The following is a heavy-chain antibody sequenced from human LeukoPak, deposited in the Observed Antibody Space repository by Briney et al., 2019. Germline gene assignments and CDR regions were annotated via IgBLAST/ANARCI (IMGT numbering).Heavy chain of an antibody. V-gene: IGHV3-53*04. J-gene: IGHJ4*02. CDR3: ARELGYCSGGSCHYFDY. Sequence: GGSLRLSCAASGFTFSSYEMNWVRQAPGKGLEWVSVIYSGGSTYYADSVKGRFTISRHNSKNTLYLQMNSLRAEDTAVYYCARELGYCSGGSCHYFDYWGQGTLVTVSS. CDR2: IYSGGST. D-gene: IGHD2-15*01. CDR1: GFTFSSYE.